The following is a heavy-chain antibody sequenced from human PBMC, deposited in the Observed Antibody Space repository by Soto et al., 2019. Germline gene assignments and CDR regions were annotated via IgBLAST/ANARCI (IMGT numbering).Heavy chain of an antibody. D-gene: IGHD6-19*01. V-gene: IGHV4-59*11. Sequence: SETLSLTCTVSGGSISGHDWIWIRQSPGKGLEWIGHIFYSGSTNDTPSLKSRVTLSADTSKNQFSLRLSSVTAADTAVYYCARVGSSGWSPDYWGQGILVTVSS. CDR1: GGSISGHD. CDR2: IFYSGST. CDR3: ARVGSSGWSPDY. J-gene: IGHJ4*02.